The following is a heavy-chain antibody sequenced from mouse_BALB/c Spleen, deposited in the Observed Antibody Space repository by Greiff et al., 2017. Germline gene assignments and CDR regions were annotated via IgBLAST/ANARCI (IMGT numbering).Heavy chain of an antibody. Sequence: EVQRVESGPGLVKPSQSLSLTCTVTGYSITSDYAWNWIRQFPGNKLEWMGYISYSGSTSYNPSLKSRISITRDTSKNQFFLQLNSVTTEDTATYYCARNYRYDYYAMDYWGQGTSVTVSS. J-gene: IGHJ4*01. CDR3: ARNYRYDYYAMDY. CDR2: ISYSGST. CDR1: GYSITSDYA. D-gene: IGHD2-14*01. V-gene: IGHV3-2*02.